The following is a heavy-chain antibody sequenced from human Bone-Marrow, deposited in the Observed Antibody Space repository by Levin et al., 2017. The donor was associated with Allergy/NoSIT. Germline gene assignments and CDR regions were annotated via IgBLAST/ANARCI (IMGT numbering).Heavy chain of an antibody. D-gene: IGHD6-19*01. CDR2: ISAGGGST. CDR3: AKDIAVAVRYFDY. CDR1: GFTFSSFA. Sequence: QAGGSLRLSCAASGFTFSSFAMSWVRQTPGKGLEWVSAISAGGGSTYYADSVKGRFTISRDNSKNTLYLQINSLRAEDTAVYYCAKDIAVAVRYFDYWGQGTLVTVSS. J-gene: IGHJ4*02. V-gene: IGHV3-23*01.